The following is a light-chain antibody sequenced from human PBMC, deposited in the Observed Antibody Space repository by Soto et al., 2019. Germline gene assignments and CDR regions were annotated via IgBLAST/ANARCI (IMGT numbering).Light chain of an antibody. CDR2: DVI. CDR1: SSDVGDYEH. Sequence: QSALTQPPSVSGSPGQSVTISCTVTSSDVGDYEHVSWYQLAPGTAPKLLISDVINRPSGVPDRFSGSKSGNTPSLTISGLQAEDEGYYYCGLFTSSATWVFGGGTKLTVL. V-gene: IGLV2-18*01. CDR3: GLFTSSATWV. J-gene: IGLJ3*02.